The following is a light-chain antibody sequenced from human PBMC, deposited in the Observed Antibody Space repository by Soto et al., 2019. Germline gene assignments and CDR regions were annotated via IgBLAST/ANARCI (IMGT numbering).Light chain of an antibody. J-gene: IGLJ2*01. CDR3: QTWGTGIV. CDR1: SGHSSYA. CDR2: LSSDGSH. V-gene: IGLV4-69*01. Sequence: LVLTQSPSASASLGASVKLTCTLSSGHSSYAIAWHQQQPEKGPRYLMKLSSDGSHYKGDGIPDRFSGSSSGAERYLTISSLQSEDEADYYCQTWGTGIVFGGGTKLTVL.